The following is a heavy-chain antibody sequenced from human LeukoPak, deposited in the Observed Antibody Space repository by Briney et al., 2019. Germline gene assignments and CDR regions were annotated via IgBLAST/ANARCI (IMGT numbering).Heavy chain of an antibody. V-gene: IGHV1-69*13. CDR2: IIPIFGTA. J-gene: IGHJ4*02. D-gene: IGHD3-16*01. CDR3: ARGLTSLRFTPNY. Sequence: ASVKVSCKASGGTFSSYAISWVRQAPGQGLEWMGGIIPIFGTANYAQKFQGRVTITADESTSTAYMELSSLRSEDTAVYYCARGLTSLRFTPNYWGQGTLVTVSS. CDR1: GGTFSSYA.